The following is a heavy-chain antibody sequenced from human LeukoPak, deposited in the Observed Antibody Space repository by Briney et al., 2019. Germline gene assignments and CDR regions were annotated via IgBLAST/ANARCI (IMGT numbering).Heavy chain of an antibody. Sequence: ASVKVSCKASGYTFTSYYMHWVRQAPGQGLEWMGIINPSGGSTSYAQKFQGRVTMTRDTSTSTVYMELGSLRSEDTAVYYCARDAGITIFGVVTSDDYWGQGTLVTVSS. CDR3: ARDAGITIFGVVTSDDY. CDR1: GYTFTSYY. CDR2: INPSGGST. D-gene: IGHD3-3*01. J-gene: IGHJ4*02. V-gene: IGHV1-46*01.